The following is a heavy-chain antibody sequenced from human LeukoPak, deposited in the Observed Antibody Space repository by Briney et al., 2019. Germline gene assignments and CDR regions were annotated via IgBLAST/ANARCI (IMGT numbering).Heavy chain of an antibody. CDR1: GFTFSSYS. J-gene: IGHJ5*02. CDR2: IRSKGYGETT. CDR3: TRIWNNWFDP. V-gene: IGHV3-49*04. Sequence: PGGSLRLSCAASGFTFSSYSMNWVRQAPGQGLEWVGLIRSKGYGETTEYAASVSGRFIISRDNSKSIVYLQMNSLKTEDTAVYYCTRIWNNWFDPWGRGTLVTVSS. D-gene: IGHD1-1*01.